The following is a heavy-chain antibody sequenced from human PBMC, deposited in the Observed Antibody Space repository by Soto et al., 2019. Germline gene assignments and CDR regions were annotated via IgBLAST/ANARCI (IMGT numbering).Heavy chain of an antibody. V-gene: IGHV3-48*01. CDR3: ARDHYDSSGYSDAFDI. J-gene: IGHJ3*02. CDR1: GVTFSNYT. CDR2: ISRRSITI. D-gene: IGHD3-22*01. Sequence: GGARILSCAASGVTFSNYTMNWVRQAPGEGLEWVSYISRRSITIYYADSVKGRFTISRDTAKNSLYLQMNSLRAEDTAVYYCARDHYDSSGYSDAFDIWGQGTMVTVSS.